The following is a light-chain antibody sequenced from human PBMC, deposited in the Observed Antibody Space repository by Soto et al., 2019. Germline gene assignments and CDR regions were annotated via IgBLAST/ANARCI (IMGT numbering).Light chain of an antibody. J-gene: IGKJ2*01. Sequence: EIVLTQSPGTLSLSPGERATLSCRASQSVSSSYLAWYQQKPGQAPRLLIYGASSRATGIPDRFSGSGSGTDFTLTISRLEPEDFAVYYCQQYGSSVYPFGQGTKLEIK. V-gene: IGKV3-20*01. CDR3: QQYGSSVYP. CDR1: QSVSSSY. CDR2: GAS.